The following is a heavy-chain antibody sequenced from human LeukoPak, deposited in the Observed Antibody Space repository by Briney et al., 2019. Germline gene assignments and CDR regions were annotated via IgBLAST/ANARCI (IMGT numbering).Heavy chain of an antibody. CDR1: GFTLSSYW. Sequence: SGGSLRLSCAASGFTLSSYWMHWVRQVPGKGLVWVSRINSGGTTTNYADSVKGRFTISRDNAKNTLYLQMNSLRAEDTAVYYCGRETYTYDTSGPDHWGQGTLVTVSS. V-gene: IGHV3-74*01. CDR2: INSGGTTT. D-gene: IGHD3-22*01. CDR3: GRETYTYDTSGPDH. J-gene: IGHJ4*02.